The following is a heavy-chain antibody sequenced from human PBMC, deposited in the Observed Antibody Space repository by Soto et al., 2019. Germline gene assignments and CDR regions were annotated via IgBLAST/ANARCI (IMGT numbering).Heavy chain of an antibody. V-gene: IGHV5-51*01. CDR2: IYPGDSDT. J-gene: IGHJ6*02. D-gene: IGHD3-10*01. CDR3: ARHGSGSYYIPYYYYGMDV. CDR1: GYSFTSYW. Sequence: GESLKISCKGSGYSFTSYWIGWVRQVPGKGLEWMGIIYPGDSDTRYSPSFQGQVTISADKSISTAYLQWSSLKASDTAMYYCARHGSGSYYIPYYYYGMDVWGQGTTVTVSS.